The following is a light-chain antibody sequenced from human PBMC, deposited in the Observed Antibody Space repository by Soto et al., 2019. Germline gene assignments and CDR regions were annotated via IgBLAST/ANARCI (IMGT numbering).Light chain of an antibody. Sequence: EIVLTQSPGTLSLSPGERATLSCRASQSVSSSYLAWYQQKPGQAPRLLIYGASYRATGIPDRFSGRGSGTDFTLNISRLEPEDFAVYYCQQYDDSLSSFTFGQGTNLEIK. V-gene: IGKV3-20*01. J-gene: IGKJ2*01. CDR2: GAS. CDR3: QQYDDSLSSFT. CDR1: QSVSSSY.